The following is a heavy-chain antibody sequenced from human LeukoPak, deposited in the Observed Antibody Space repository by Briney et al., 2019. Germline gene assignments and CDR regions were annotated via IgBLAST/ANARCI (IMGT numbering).Heavy chain of an antibody. D-gene: IGHD6-19*01. Sequence: GGSLRLSCAASGFSFNNHAMSWVRQAPGKGLEWVAFVSWDGSEKHYGDSVKGRFTISRDNSKNTLDLQMNSLRAEDTAVYYCAKEGASTGWTFGAYWGQGTLVTVSS. CDR3: AKEGASTGWTFGAY. CDR2: VSWDGSEK. J-gene: IGHJ4*02. V-gene: IGHV3-30*18. CDR1: GFSFNNHA.